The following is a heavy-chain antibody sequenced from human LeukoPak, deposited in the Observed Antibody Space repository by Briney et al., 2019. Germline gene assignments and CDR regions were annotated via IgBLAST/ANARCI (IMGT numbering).Heavy chain of an antibody. CDR3: ARFQGYGSGSN. Sequence: PGGSLRLSCAASGFTFSSYWMHWVRHAPGKGLVWVSRINSDASSTAYADSVKGRFTTSRDNAKSTLYLQMNSLRAEDTAVYYCARFQGYGSGSNWGQGTLVTVSS. CDR2: INSDASST. D-gene: IGHD3-10*01. V-gene: IGHV3-74*01. CDR1: GFTFSSYW. J-gene: IGHJ4*02.